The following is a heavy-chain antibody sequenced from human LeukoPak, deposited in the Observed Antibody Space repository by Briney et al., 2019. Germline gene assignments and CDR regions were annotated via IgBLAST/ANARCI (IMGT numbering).Heavy chain of an antibody. CDR3: ARDRGSSSWSNGGYFDY. CDR1: GYTFTSYY. V-gene: IGHV1-46*01. J-gene: IGHJ4*02. D-gene: IGHD6-13*01. CDR2: INPSGGST. Sequence: ASVKVSCKASGYTFTSYYMHWVRQAPGQGLEWMGIINPSGGSTSYAQKFQGRVTMTRDTSTSTVYMELSSLRSEDTAVYYRARDRGSSSWSNGGYFDYWGQGTLVTVSS.